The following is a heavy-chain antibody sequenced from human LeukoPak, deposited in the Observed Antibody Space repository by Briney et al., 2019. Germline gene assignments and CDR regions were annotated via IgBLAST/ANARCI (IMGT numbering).Heavy chain of an antibody. Sequence: GGSLRLSCAASGFTFSRYSMNWVRQAPGKGLEWVSSISSTSIYIYYADSVKGRFTISRDNAKNSLYLQMNSLRAEDTAVYYCARDEESWGFDYWGQGTLVTVSS. CDR1: GFTFSRYS. J-gene: IGHJ4*02. V-gene: IGHV3-21*01. CDR3: ARDEESWGFDY. CDR2: ISSTSIYI. D-gene: IGHD3-16*01.